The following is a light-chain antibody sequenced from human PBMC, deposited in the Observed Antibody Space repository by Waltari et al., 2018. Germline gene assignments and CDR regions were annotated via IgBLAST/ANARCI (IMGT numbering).Light chain of an antibody. J-gene: IGKJ1*01. V-gene: IGKV3-20*01. CDR2: GIF. CDR3: QHYLRLPVT. CDR1: QSVNRA. Sequence: EIVLTQSPGTLSLSPGERATLSCKASQSVNRALAWYQQKPGQAPRHLIYGIFDRAAGTPDRFSGSGSGTDFSLTISRLEPEDFAVYYCQHYLRLPVTFGQGTRVEVK.